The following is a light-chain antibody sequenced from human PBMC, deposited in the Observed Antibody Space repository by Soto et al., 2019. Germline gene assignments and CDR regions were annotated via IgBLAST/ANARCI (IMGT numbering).Light chain of an antibody. CDR2: GNT. CDR3: LSFDSSLSVV. Sequence: QSVLTPPPPTSGAPGQRVTISCTWDSSNIGAGYDVHWYQQLPGRAPKLLIYGNTNRPSGVPDRFSGSKSGTSASLAITGLQAEDEADYYCLSFDSSLSVVFGGGTQLTVL. CDR1: SSNIGAGYD. V-gene: IGLV1-40*01. J-gene: IGLJ2*01.